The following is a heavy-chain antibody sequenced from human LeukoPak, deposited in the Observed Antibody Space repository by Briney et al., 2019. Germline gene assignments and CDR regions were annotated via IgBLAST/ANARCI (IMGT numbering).Heavy chain of an antibody. CDR2: MNPNSGNT. CDR1: GYTFTSYD. CDR3: ARVGYCSRTSCPQGDAFDI. V-gene: IGHV1-8*03. D-gene: IGHD2-2*01. J-gene: IGHJ3*02. Sequence: ASVKVSCKASGYTFTSYDINWVRQATGQGLEWMGWMNPNSGNTGYAQKVQGRVTITRNTSISTGYMELSSLRSEDTAVYYCARVGYCSRTSCPQGDAFDIWGQGTMVTVSS.